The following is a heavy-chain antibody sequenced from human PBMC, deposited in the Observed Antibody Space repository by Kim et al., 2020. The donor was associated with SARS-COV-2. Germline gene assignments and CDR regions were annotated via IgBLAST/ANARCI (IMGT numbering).Heavy chain of an antibody. D-gene: IGHD3-10*01. CDR3: ARGNTESAFHYGSGSPNWFDP. CDR1: GGSISSYY. V-gene: IGHV4-59*01. Sequence: SETLSLTCSVSGGSISSYYWSWIRQPPGKGLEWIGYIHYRGSTNYNPTLKSRVTISVDTSKRQFSLKLSSVTAADTAVYYCARGNTESAFHYGSGSPNWFDPWGQGTLVTVSS. J-gene: IGHJ5*02. CDR2: IHYRGST.